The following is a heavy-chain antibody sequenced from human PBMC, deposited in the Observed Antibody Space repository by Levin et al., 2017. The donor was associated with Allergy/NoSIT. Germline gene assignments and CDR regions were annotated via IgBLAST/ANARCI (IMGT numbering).Heavy chain of an antibody. V-gene: IGHV4-4*07. CDR3: ARETSVTSRGLDY. CDR2: VYTSGST. J-gene: IGHJ4*02. CDR1: GDSISSYF. Sequence: SETLSLTCSVSGDSISSYFWTWIRQPAGKGLEWIGRVYTSGSTNYNPSLKSRVTMSVDTSQNQFSLKLNSVTAADTAVYYCARETSVTSRGLDYWGQGTLVTVSS. D-gene: IGHD4-17*01.